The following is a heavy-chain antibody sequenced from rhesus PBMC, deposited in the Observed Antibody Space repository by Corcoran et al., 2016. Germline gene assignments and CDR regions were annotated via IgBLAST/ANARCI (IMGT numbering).Heavy chain of an antibody. V-gene: IGHV4-173*01. J-gene: IGHJ6*01. CDR3: ARDYGSSYGLDS. D-gene: IGHD4-29*01. Sequence: QLQLQESGPGLVKPSETLSLTCAVSGGSISSNYWTWIRPPPGKGLEWIGRISGRGGSTDYNPSLKSRVTISTDTSKNQFSLKLSSVTAADTAVYYCARDYGSSYGLDSWGQGVVVTVSS. CDR1: GGSISSNY. CDR2: ISGRGGST.